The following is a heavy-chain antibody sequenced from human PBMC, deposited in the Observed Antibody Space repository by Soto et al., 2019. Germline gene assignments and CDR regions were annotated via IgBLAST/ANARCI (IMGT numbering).Heavy chain of an antibody. CDR2: IWYDGSNK. V-gene: IGHV3-33*01. CDR3: ARERSSGWYKDYFDY. Sequence: QVQLVESGGGVVQPGRSLRLSCAASGFTFSSYGMHWVRQAPGKGLEWVAVIWYDGSNKYYADSVKGRFTISRDNSKKTLYMQMNSLRAEDTAVYYCARERSSGWYKDYFDYWGQGTMVTVSS. J-gene: IGHJ4*02. CDR1: GFTFSSYG. D-gene: IGHD6-19*01.